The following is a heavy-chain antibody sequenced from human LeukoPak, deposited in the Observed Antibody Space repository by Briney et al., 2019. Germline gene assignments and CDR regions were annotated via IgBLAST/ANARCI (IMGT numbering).Heavy chain of an antibody. J-gene: IGHJ4*02. V-gene: IGHV1-18*01. CDR2: INGSNGNT. D-gene: IGHD1-26*01. CDR3: ARSGRGTYYYFDY. Sequence: ASVKVSCKASGYTFTRYGMSWVRQAPGQGLEWMGWINGSNGNTNYAQKLQGRVTMTTDTSTGTAYMELRSLRSDDTAVYYCARSGRGTYYYFDYWAREPWSPSPQ. CDR1: GYTFTRYG.